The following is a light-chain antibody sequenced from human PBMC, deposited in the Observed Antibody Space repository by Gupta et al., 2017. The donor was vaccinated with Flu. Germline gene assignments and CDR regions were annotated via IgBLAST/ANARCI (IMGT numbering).Light chain of an antibody. CDR3: EAWDNDNSVVL. Sequence: RVTISCSGSTSNIGNNYFSWYQQLPGTAPKLLIYEIRKRPSGIPDRFSGSKSGTSATLNITGLQAADEADYFCEAWDNDNSVVLFGGGTKVTVL. CDR1: TSNIGNNY. CDR2: EIR. V-gene: IGLV1-51*02. J-gene: IGLJ3*02.